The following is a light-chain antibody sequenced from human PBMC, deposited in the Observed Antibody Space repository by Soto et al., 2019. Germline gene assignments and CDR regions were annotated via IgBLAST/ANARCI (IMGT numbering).Light chain of an antibody. CDR1: QTVFHSSYNKDF. V-gene: IGKV4-1*01. CDR2: WAS. Sequence: DIVMTQSPVSLSVSLGERATINCKSSQTVFHSSYNKDFLAWYQQKTGQPPKLLFYWASTRESGVPARFSGGGSGTDFSLTISRLQAEDVAVYYCQQYYSSLTFGQGTKLEIK. CDR3: QQYYSSLT. J-gene: IGKJ2*01.